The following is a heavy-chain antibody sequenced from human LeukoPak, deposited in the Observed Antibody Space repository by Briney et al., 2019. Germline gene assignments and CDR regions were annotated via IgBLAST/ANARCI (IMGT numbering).Heavy chain of an antibody. J-gene: IGHJ3*02. CDR1: GGSISSYY. Sequence: SETLSLTCTVSGGSISSYYWNWIRQPPGKGLEWIGYIYYSGSTNYNPSLKSRVTISVDTSKNQFSLKLSSVTAADTAVYYCARGIHDAFDIWGQGTMVTVSS. D-gene: IGHD3-3*02. V-gene: IGHV4-59*01. CDR2: IYYSGST. CDR3: ARGIHDAFDI.